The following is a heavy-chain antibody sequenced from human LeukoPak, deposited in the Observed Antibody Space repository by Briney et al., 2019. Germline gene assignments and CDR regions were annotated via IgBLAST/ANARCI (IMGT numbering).Heavy chain of an antibody. CDR3: ARALGIAAAGAFDY. D-gene: IGHD6-13*01. V-gene: IGHV4-39*07. Sequence: NPSETLSLTCTASGGSISSSSYYWGWIRHPPGKGLEWIGSIYYSGSTYYNPSLKSRVTISVDTSKNQFSLKLSFVTAADTAVYYCARALGIAAAGAFDYWGQGTLVTVSS. CDR1: GGSISSSSYY. J-gene: IGHJ4*02. CDR2: IYYSGST.